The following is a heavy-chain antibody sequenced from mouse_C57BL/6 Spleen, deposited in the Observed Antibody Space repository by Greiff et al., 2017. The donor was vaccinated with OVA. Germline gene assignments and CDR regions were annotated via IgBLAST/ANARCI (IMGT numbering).Heavy chain of an antibody. Sequence: VKLVESGAELARPGASVKLSCKASGYTFTSYGISWVKQRTGQGLEWIGEIYPRSGNTYYNEKFKGKATLTADKSSSTAYMELRSLTSEDSAVYFCARLTGTGYWGQGTTLTVSS. J-gene: IGHJ2*01. D-gene: IGHD4-1*01. CDR1: GYTFTSYG. V-gene: IGHV1-81*01. CDR3: ARLTGTGY. CDR2: IYPRSGNT.